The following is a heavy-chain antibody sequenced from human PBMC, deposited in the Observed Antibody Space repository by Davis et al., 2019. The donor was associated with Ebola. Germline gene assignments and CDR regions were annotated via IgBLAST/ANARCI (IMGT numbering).Heavy chain of an antibody. CDR3: ARGYSYGNYYYYGMDV. J-gene: IGHJ6*02. Sequence: GESLKIPCAASGFTFSSYSMNWVRQAPGKGLEWVSSISSSSSYIYYADSVKGRFTISRDNAKNSLCLQMNSLRDEDTAMYYCARGYSYGNYYYYGMDVWGQGTTVTVSS. V-gene: IGHV3-21*01. CDR1: GFTFSSYS. CDR2: ISSSSSYI. D-gene: IGHD5-18*01.